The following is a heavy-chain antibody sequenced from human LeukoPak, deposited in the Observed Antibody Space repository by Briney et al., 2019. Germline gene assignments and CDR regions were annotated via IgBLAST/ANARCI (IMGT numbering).Heavy chain of an antibody. J-gene: IGHJ4*02. Sequence: GGSLILSCATSGFTFSSYAMHWVRQTPGRGLDWVAFIRSNGNDKYYADSVQGRFIISRDNSKNTLYLQMTTLRTEDTAVYYCANGDSGGSGGGNWGQGTLVSVSS. V-gene: IGHV3-30*02. CDR1: GFTFSSYA. CDR3: ANGDSGGSGGGN. D-gene: IGHD1-26*01. CDR2: IRSNGNDK.